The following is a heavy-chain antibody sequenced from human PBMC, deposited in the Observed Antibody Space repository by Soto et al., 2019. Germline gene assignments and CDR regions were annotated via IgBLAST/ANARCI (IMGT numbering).Heavy chain of an antibody. CDR1: GFAFNDAW. V-gene: IGHV3-15*06. CDR2: IKGESDGGAT. J-gene: IGHJ4*02. D-gene: IGHD1-26*01. Sequence: LRLSCAASGFAFNDAWMSWVRQGPGKGLEWVGRIKGESDGGATQYAGPTKGRFTISRDDSKSTIYLQMNSLKMDDTAVYFCTTGSRYWGRGTQVTVSS. CDR3: TTGSRY.